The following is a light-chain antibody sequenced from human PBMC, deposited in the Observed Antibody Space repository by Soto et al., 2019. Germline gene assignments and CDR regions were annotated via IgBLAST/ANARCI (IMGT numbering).Light chain of an antibody. CDR1: NSDVGSYNL. CDR2: DVT. CDR3: CSYAGSDTYV. J-gene: IGLJ1*01. V-gene: IGLV2-23*02. Sequence: SALTQPASVSGSPGQSITLSCTGTNSDVGSYNLVSWYQQHPGKAPKLVISDVTKRPSGGSNRFPGSKSGNTASLTISGLQAEDEADYYCCSYAGSDTYVFGTGTKVTVL.